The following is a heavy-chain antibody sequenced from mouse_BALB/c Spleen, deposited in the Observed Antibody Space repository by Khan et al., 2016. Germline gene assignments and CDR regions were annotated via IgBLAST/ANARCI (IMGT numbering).Heavy chain of an antibody. J-gene: IGHJ4*01. CDR1: GDSITSGY. CDR3: ARYLYDYGSTDDTMDY. D-gene: IGHD1-1*01. V-gene: IGHV3-8*02. CDR2: ISYSGNT. Sequence: EVQLQESGPSLVKPSQTLSLTCSVTGDSITSGYWNWIRKFPGNKLEYMGYISYSGNTYYNPSLKSRISITRDTSKNQYYLQLNSVTTEDTATYYCARYLYDYGSTDDTMDYWGQGTSVTVSS.